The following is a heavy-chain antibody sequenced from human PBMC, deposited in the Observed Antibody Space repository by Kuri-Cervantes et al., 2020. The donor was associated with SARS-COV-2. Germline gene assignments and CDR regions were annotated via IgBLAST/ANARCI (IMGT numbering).Heavy chain of an antibody. CDR1: GGTFSSYA. CDR2: ISAYNGNT. CDR3: ARGGWRTYYYYYMDV. V-gene: IGHV1-18*01. Sequence: ASVKVSCKASGGTFSSYAISWVRQAPGQGLEWMGWISAYNGNTNYAQKLQGRVTMTEDTSTDTAYMELSSLRSEDTAVYYCARGGWRTYYYYYMDVWGKGTTVTVSS. J-gene: IGHJ6*03. D-gene: IGHD6-19*01.